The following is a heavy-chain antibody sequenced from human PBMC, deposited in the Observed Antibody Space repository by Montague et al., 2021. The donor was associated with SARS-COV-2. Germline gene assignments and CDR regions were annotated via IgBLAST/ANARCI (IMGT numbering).Heavy chain of an antibody. Sequence: SETLSLTCTVSGGSISSYYWSWIRQPPGKGLEWIGYMNYSGSTNYSPSLKSRVTLSVDTSKTQFSLKLSSVTAADTAVYYCARDFDYWGQGTLVTVSS. J-gene: IGHJ4*02. V-gene: IGHV4-59*13. CDR3: ARDFDY. CDR1: GGSISSYY. CDR2: MNYSGST.